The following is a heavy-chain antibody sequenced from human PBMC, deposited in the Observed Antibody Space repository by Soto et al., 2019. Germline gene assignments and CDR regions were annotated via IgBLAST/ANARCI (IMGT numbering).Heavy chain of an antibody. D-gene: IGHD5-12*01. CDR1: GGTFSSYT. J-gene: IGHJ5*02. CDR2: IIPILGIA. Sequence: ASVKVSCKASGGTFSSYTISWVRQAPGQGLEWMGRIIPILGIANYAQKFQGRVTITADKSTSTAYMELSSLRSEDTAVYCCARGRYSGYDFNWFDPWGQGTLVTVSS. CDR3: ARGRYSGYDFNWFDP. V-gene: IGHV1-69*02.